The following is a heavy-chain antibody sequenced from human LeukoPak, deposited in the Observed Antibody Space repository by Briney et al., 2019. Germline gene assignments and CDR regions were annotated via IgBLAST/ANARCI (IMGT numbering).Heavy chain of an antibody. Sequence: SQTLSLTCAISGDSVSSNSAAWIWIRQSPSRGLGWLGRTYYRSKWYNEYALSVKSRITINPDTSKNQFSLLLNSVTPEDTAVYYCARAGSSWSAFDYWGQGTLVTVSS. D-gene: IGHD6-13*01. CDR2: TYYRSKWYN. CDR1: GDSVSSNSAA. CDR3: ARAGSSWSAFDY. J-gene: IGHJ4*02. V-gene: IGHV6-1*01.